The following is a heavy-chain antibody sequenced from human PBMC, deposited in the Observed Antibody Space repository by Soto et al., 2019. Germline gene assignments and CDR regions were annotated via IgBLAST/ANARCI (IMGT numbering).Heavy chain of an antibody. D-gene: IGHD3-10*01. CDR3: ARASMARGPHFDY. CDR2: INSGNGNT. J-gene: IGHJ4*02. Sequence: GASVKVSCKASGYTFSSYTIHWLRQAPGQSLEWMGWINSGNGNTKYSQKFHGRVTFTRDTSANTAYMELTSLGSEDMAVYYCARASMARGPHFDYWGQGTLVTVSS. V-gene: IGHV1-3*03. CDR1: GYTFSSYT.